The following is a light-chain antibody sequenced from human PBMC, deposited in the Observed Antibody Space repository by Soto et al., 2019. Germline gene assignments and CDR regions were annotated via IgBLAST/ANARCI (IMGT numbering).Light chain of an antibody. CDR2: EVS. J-gene: IGLJ1*01. CDR3: SSYAGSNNLYV. Sequence: QSALTQAPSASGSPGQSVTISCTGTSSDVGGYNYVSWYQQHPGKAPIVLIYEVSKRPSGVPDRFSGSKSGNTASLTVSGLQAEDEADYYCSSYAGSNNLYVFGTGTKVTVL. V-gene: IGLV2-8*01. CDR1: SSDVGGYNY.